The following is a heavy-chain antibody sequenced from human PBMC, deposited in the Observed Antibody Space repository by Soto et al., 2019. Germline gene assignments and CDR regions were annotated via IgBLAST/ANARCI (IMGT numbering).Heavy chain of an antibody. CDR2: ISGSGGST. CDR3: AKGTMKRVATPDY. J-gene: IGHJ4*02. Sequence: GGSLRLSCAASGFTFSSYAMSWVRQAPGKGLEWVSAISGSGGSTYYADSVKGRFTISRDNSKNTLCLQMNSLRAEDTAVYYCAKGTMKRVATPDYWGQGTLVTVSS. D-gene: IGHD5-12*01. V-gene: IGHV3-23*01. CDR1: GFTFSSYA.